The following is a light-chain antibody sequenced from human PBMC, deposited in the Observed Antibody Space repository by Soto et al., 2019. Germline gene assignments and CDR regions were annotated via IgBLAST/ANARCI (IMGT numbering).Light chain of an antibody. Sequence: IQLTQSPSSLSASVGDRVTITCRASQDISSYLAWYQQRPGKAPKLLIYAASTLQRGAPSRFSGSGSGTDFTLTINSLQTEDFATYYCQQLNSYLWTFGQGTKVEIK. V-gene: IGKV1-9*01. J-gene: IGKJ1*01. CDR2: AAS. CDR1: QDISSY. CDR3: QQLNSYLWT.